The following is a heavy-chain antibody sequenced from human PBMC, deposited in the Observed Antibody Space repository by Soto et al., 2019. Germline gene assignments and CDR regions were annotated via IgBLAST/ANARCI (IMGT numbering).Heavy chain of an antibody. CDR1: GFTFSSYA. J-gene: IGHJ4*02. Sequence: PGGPLRLSCAASGFTFSSYAMHWVRQAPGKGLEWVAVISYDGSNKYYADSVKGRFTISRDNSKNTLYLQMNSLRAEDTAVYYCARVPPHPPHAPITMIDYWGQGTLVTVSS. V-gene: IGHV3-30-3*01. D-gene: IGHD3-22*01. CDR2: ISYDGSNK. CDR3: ARVPPHPPHAPITMIDY.